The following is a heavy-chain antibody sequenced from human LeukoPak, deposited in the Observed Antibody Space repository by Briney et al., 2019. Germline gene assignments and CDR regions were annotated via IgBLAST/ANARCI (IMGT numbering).Heavy chain of an antibody. Sequence: PSQTRSLTCTVSAGSISSASYFWGWIRQPPGKGLEWIGPLYYSGSTYYSASLKSRVTMSGDTSRNQFSLRLSSVNAADTAVYYCAKAGVRYSDSSALYAFDFWGPGTMVTVSS. CDR1: AGSISSASYF. J-gene: IGHJ3*01. CDR2: LYYSGST. V-gene: IGHV4-39*01. CDR3: AKAGVRYSDSSALYAFDF. D-gene: IGHD3-22*01.